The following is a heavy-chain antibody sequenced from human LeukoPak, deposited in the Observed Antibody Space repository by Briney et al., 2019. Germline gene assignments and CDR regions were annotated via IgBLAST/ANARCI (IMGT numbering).Heavy chain of an antibody. CDR3: ARERSGIAAAGPLDY. Sequence: GGSLRLSCAASGFTFSSYGMNWVRQAPGKGLEWVAVICNDGSNKYYADSVKGRFTISRDNSKNTLCLQMNSLRAEDTAVYYCARERSGIAAAGPLDYWGQGTLVTVSS. CDR2: ICNDGSNK. V-gene: IGHV3-33*01. J-gene: IGHJ4*02. D-gene: IGHD6-13*01. CDR1: GFTFSSYG.